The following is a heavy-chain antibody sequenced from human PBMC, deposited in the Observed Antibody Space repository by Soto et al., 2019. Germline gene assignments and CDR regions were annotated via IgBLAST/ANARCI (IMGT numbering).Heavy chain of an antibody. V-gene: IGHV2-5*01. J-gene: IGHJ4*02. CDR1: GFSLSTFGMG. CDR2: IYWNDDK. Sequence: GSGPTLVNPTQTLTLTCTFSGFSLSTFGMGVGWIRQPPGKALEWLALIYWNDDKRYSPSLNSRLTIAKDTSKNLVVLTMTNVDPVDAAPYYCVNSPASSPSDYWGQGTLVTVAS. D-gene: IGHD2-2*01. CDR3: VNSPASSPSDY.